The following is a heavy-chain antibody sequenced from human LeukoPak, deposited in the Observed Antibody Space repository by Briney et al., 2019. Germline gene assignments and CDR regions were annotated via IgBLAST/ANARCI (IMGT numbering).Heavy chain of an antibody. Sequence: SETLSLTCTVSGGSISSSNYYWGWIRQPPGKGLEWIGSIYYSGSTYYNPSLKSRVTIHVDMSKNQFSLKLNSVTAADTAMYYCASGSSSGLLGWFDPWGQGTLVTVSS. J-gene: IGHJ5*02. D-gene: IGHD6-13*01. V-gene: IGHV4-39*01. CDR1: GGSISSSNYY. CDR3: ASGSSSGLLGWFDP. CDR2: IYYSGST.